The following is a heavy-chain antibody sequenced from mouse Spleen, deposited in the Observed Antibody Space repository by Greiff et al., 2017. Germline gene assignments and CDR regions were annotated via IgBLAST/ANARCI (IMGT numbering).Heavy chain of an antibody. Sequence: VKLQESGPGLVQPSQSLSITCTVSGFSLTSYGVHWVRQSPGKGLEWLGVIWSGGSTDYNAAFISRLSISKDNSKSQVFFKMNSLQADDTAIYCCARNNYYGNWFAYWGQGTLVTVSA. V-gene: IGHV2-2*01. CDR2: IWSGGST. J-gene: IGHJ3*01. CDR1: GFSLTSYG. D-gene: IGHD2-1*01. CDR3: ARNNYYGNWFAY.